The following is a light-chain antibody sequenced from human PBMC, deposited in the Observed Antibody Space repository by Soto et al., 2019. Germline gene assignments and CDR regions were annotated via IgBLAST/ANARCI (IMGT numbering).Light chain of an antibody. CDR1: QSVSSTY. Sequence: EIVLTQSPGTLSLSPGERATLSCRASQSVSSTYLAWYQQKPGQAPRLLMYGASNRATGTPDRFSGSGSGTEFTLTISRLEPEDFAVYYCQQYGSSPYTFGQGTKLEIK. CDR2: GAS. V-gene: IGKV3-20*01. CDR3: QQYGSSPYT. J-gene: IGKJ2*01.